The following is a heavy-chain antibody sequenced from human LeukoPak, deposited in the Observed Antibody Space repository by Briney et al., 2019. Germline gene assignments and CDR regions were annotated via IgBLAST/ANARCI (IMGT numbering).Heavy chain of an antibody. J-gene: IGHJ6*03. CDR2: IYHSGST. Sequence: SETLSLTCAVSGYSISSGYYWGWIRQPPGKGLEWIGSIYHSGSTYYNPSLKSRVTISVDTSNNQFSLKLSSVTAADTAVYYCARGYCSSTSCYAYYYMDVWGKGTTVTVSS. D-gene: IGHD2-2*01. CDR1: GYSISSGYY. CDR3: ARGYCSSTSCYAYYYMDV. V-gene: IGHV4-38-2*01.